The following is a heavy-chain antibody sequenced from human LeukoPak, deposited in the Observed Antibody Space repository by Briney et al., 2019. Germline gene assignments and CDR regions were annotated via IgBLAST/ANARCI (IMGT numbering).Heavy chain of an antibody. CDR2: ISYDGSNK. CDR1: GFTFSSYG. D-gene: IGHD6-19*01. Sequence: GGSPRLSCAASGFTFSSYGMHWVRQAPGKGLEWVAVISYDGSNKYYADSVKGRFTISRDNSKNTLYLQMNSLRAEDTAVYYCAKDRGIAVAGFDYWGQGTLVTVSS. V-gene: IGHV3-30*18. CDR3: AKDRGIAVAGFDY. J-gene: IGHJ4*02.